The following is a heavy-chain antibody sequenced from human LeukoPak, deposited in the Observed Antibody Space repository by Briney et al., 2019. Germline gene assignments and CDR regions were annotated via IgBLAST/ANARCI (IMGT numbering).Heavy chain of an antibody. J-gene: IGHJ5*02. CDR1: GFTFISYG. CDR2: ISGIGATT. Sequence: PGGSLRLSCAASGFTFISYGMSWVRQAPGKGLGWVSSISGIGATTYYADSVKGRFTISRDNSKNTLYLQLSSLTAEDTAVYYCAKGFTYVSPWGQGSLVTVSS. V-gene: IGHV3-23*01. D-gene: IGHD3-10*02. CDR3: AKGFTYVSP.